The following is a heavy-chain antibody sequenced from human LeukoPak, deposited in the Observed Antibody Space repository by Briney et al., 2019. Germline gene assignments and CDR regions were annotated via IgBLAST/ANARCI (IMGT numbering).Heavy chain of an antibody. CDR1: GYTFIGYY. Sequence: ASVKVSCKASGYTFIGYYMQWVRQAPGQGPEWMGWISPDSGVTNYAQKFQGRVAMTRDTSINTAYMEVSRLRSDDTAVYYCARDPSGDSSGYPFDHWGQGTLVTVSS. D-gene: IGHD3-22*01. CDR3: ARDPSGDSSGYPFDH. J-gene: IGHJ4*02. V-gene: IGHV1-2*02. CDR2: ISPDSGVT.